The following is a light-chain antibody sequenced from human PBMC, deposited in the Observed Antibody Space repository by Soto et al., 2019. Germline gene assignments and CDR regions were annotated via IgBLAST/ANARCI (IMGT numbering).Light chain of an antibody. Sequence: DIQMTQSPSSLSASVGDRVTIACQSSHDVSRNLNWFQQKPGEAPKLLIYDASNLERGVPSGFSGSGSGTDFTLTISSLQPEDVATYYCQQYNSMLSFGGGTEVEMK. CDR2: DAS. CDR3: QQYNSMLS. CDR1: HDVSRN. J-gene: IGKJ4*01. V-gene: IGKV1-33*01.